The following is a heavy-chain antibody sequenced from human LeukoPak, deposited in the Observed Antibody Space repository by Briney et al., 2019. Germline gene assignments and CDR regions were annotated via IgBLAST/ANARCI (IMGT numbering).Heavy chain of an antibody. D-gene: IGHD5-24*01. CDR2: IYHSGST. CDR3: ARSRDGYNYPNMPFDY. J-gene: IGHJ4*02. Sequence: PSETLSLSCTISGDSIGSNYWHWVRQPPGKGLEWIGSIYHSGSTYYNPSLKSRVTISVDTSKNQFSLKLSSVTAADTAVYYCARSRDGYNYPNMPFDYWGQGTLVTVSS. V-gene: IGHV4-38-2*02. CDR1: GDSIGSNY.